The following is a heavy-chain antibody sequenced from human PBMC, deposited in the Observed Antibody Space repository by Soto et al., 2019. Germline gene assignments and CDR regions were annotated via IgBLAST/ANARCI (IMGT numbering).Heavy chain of an antibody. V-gene: IGHV4-31*03. CDR3: ARDNNGDYYYGMDV. CDR2: IYYSGST. Sequence: SETLSLTCTVSGGSISSGGYYWSWIRQHPGEGLEWIGYIYYSGSTYYNPSLKSRVTISVDTSKNQFSLKLSSVTAADTAVYYCARDNNGDYYYGMDVWGQGTTVTVSS. CDR1: GGSISSGGYY. D-gene: IGHD4-17*01. J-gene: IGHJ6*02.